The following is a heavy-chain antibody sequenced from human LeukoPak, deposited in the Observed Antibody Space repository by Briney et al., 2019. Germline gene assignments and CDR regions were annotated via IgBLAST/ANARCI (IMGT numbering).Heavy chain of an antibody. CDR1: GGTFSSYA. CDR2: SIPMCGAA. Sequence: GSSVKVSCKASGGTFSSYAINWVRQAPGQGLDWMGGSIPMCGAANYAQKFQGRVTITADESTSTAYMELSSLRSEDTAVYYCARALGAVVSAMDDAFDIWGQGTMVTVSS. J-gene: IGHJ3*02. V-gene: IGHV1-69*01. D-gene: IGHD2-21*02. CDR3: ARALGAVVSAMDDAFDI.